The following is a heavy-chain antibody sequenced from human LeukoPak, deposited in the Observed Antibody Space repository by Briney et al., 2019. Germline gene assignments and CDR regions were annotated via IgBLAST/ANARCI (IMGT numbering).Heavy chain of an antibody. CDR1: GYTFTGYY. D-gene: IGHD2-15*01. CDR2: INPNSGGT. J-gene: IGHJ6*02. CDR3: ARDLGHCSGGSCYFAYGMDV. V-gene: IGHV1-2*02. Sequence: ASVTVSCKASGYTFTGYYMHWVRQAPRQGLEWMGWINPNSGGTNYAQKFQGRVTMTRDTSISTAYMELSRLRSDDTAVYYCARDLGHCSGGSCYFAYGMDVWGQGTTVTVSS.